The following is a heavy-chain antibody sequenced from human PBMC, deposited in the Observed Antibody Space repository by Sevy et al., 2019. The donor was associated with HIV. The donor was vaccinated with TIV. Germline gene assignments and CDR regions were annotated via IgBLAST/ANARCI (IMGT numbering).Heavy chain of an antibody. V-gene: IGHV3-9*01. J-gene: IGHJ3*02. CDR1: GFTFDDYA. Sequence: GGSLRLSCAASGFTFDDYAMHWVRQAPGKGLEWVSGISWSSGSIDYADSVKGRFTISRDNAKNSLYLQMNSLRAEDTALYYCANDTAQYYYGSGTSGGAFDIWGQGTMVTVSS. D-gene: IGHD3-10*01. CDR2: ISWSSGSI. CDR3: ANDTAQYYYGSGTSGGAFDI.